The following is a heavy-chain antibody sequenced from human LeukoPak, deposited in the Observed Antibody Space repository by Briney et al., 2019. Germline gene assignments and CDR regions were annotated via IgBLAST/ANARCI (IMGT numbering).Heavy chain of an antibody. CDR1: GFTFSGYW. Sequence: GALRPSCGALGFTFSGYWMDLVRQAPGEGLEWVANIKKDGSDKSYVDSVKGRFTISRDNAKNLLYLQMNSLRVEDTAVYYCVREIASAKWGQGTLVTVSS. J-gene: IGHJ4*02. CDR2: IKKDGSDK. CDR3: VREIASAK. V-gene: IGHV3-7*01. D-gene: IGHD6-13*01.